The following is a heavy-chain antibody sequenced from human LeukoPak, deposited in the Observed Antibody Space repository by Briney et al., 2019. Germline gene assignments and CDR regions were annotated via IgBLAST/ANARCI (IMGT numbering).Heavy chain of an antibody. CDR3: ARDLVVPAAALGTGWISWFDP. Sequence: ASVKVSCKGYGYTFSGHYMHWVRQAPGQGLEWMGWINPNNGNTNYAQKFQGRVTMTRDTSISTAYMELSRLRSDDTAVYYCARDLVVPAAALGTGWISWFDPWGQGTLVTVSS. J-gene: IGHJ5*02. CDR2: INPNNGNT. CDR1: GYTFSGHY. D-gene: IGHD2-2*01. V-gene: IGHV1-2*02.